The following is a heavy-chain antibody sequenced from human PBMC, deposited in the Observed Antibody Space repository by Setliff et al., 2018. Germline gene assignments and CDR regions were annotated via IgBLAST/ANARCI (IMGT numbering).Heavy chain of an antibody. CDR3: ARAPLESGYNYGQGHYFDY. V-gene: IGHV1-46*01. Sequence: ASVKVSCKASGYTFTRYYMHWVRQAPGQGPEWMGIIDPSGGYSNYAQKFQGRVTMTRDTSTSTVYMEMSSLRSEDTAVYYCARAPLESGYNYGQGHYFDYWGQGTPVTV. D-gene: IGHD5-18*01. CDR2: IDPSGGYS. CDR1: GYTFTRYY. J-gene: IGHJ4*02.